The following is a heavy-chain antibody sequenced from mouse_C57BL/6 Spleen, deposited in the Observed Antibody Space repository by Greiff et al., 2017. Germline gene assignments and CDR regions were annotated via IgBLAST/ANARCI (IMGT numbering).Heavy chain of an antibody. J-gene: IGHJ1*03. V-gene: IGHV1-39*01. CDR2: INPNYGTT. Sequence: EVKLVESGPELVKPGASVKISCKASGYSFTDYNMNWVKQSNGKSLEWIGVINPNYGTTSYNQKFKGKATLTVDQSSSTAYMQLNSLTSGDSAVDYCARDCSGDWYFDVWGTGTTLTVSS. CDR3: ARDCSGDWYFDV. CDR1: GYSFTDYN.